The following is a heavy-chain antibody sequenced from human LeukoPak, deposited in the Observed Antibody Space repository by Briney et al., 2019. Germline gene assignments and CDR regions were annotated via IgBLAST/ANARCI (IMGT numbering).Heavy chain of an antibody. D-gene: IGHD3-3*01. CDR2: ISWNSGSI. CDR1: GFTFDDYA. Sequence: QPGRSLRLSCAASGFTFDDYAMHWVRQAPGKGLEWVSGISWNSGSIGYADSVKGRFTVSRDNAKNSLYLQMNSLRAEDTALYYCAKDSSRFTTAPAFDIWGQGTMVTVSS. CDR3: AKDSSRFTTAPAFDI. J-gene: IGHJ3*02. V-gene: IGHV3-9*01.